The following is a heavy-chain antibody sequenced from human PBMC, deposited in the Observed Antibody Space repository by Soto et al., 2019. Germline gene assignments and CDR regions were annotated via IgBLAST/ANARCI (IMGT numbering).Heavy chain of an antibody. CDR2: IYYSGST. J-gene: IGHJ3*02. Sequence: SETLSLTCTVSGGSISSGGYYWSWIRQHPGKGLEWIGYIYYSGSTYYNPSLKSRVTISVDTSKNQFSLKLSSVTAADTAVYYCARVIAAAASKAFDIWGEGTMVTVSS. V-gene: IGHV4-31*03. D-gene: IGHD6-13*01. CDR1: GGSISSGGYY. CDR3: ARVIAAAASKAFDI.